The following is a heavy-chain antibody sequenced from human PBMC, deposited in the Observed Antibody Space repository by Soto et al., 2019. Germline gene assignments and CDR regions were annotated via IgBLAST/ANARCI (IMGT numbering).Heavy chain of an antibody. CDR1: GFTFSSYA. CDR3: ARGPSGVTTRDWYFDL. Sequence: GGSLRLSCAASGFTFSSYAMSWVRQAPGKGLEWVSAISGSGGSTYYADSVKGRFTISRDNAKNSLYLQMNSLRAEDTAVYYCARGPSGVTTRDWYFDLWGRGTLVTVSS. D-gene: IGHD4-17*01. CDR2: ISGSGGST. V-gene: IGHV3-23*01. J-gene: IGHJ2*01.